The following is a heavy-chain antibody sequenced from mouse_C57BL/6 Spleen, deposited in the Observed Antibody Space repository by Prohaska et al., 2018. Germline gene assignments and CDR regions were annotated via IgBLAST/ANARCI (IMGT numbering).Heavy chain of an antibody. J-gene: IGHJ4*01. CDR2: INPYNGGT. CDR3: ARFRGDYSPYYYAMDY. V-gene: IGHV1-19*01. D-gene: IGHD2-12*01. Sequence: HGKSLEWIGVINPYNGGTSYNQKFKGKATLTVDKSSSTAYMELNSLTSEDSADYYCARFRGDYSPYYYAMDYWGQGTSVTVSS.